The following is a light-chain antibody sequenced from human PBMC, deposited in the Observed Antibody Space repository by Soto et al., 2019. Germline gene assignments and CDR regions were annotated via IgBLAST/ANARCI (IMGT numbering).Light chain of an antibody. V-gene: IGKV3-20*01. CDR1: QSVSSSY. CDR3: QQYGSSPWT. J-gene: IGKJ1*01. CDR2: GAS. Sequence: EIVLTQSPGTLSLSPGERATLSCRASQSVSSSYLAWYQQKPGQAPRLLIYGASSRATGIPDRFSGSGSGSDCTLTISRLEPADFAVYYCQQYGSSPWTFGQGTKVEIK.